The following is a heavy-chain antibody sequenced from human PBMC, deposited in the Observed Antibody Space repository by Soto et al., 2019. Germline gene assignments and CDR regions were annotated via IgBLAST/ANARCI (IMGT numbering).Heavy chain of an antibody. V-gene: IGHV3-9*01. CDR2: IGWNIANI. J-gene: IGHJ4*02. CDR1: GFTFDGYA. D-gene: IGHD5-12*01. Sequence: GGSLRLSCTASGFTFDGYAMQWVRQVPGKGLQWVSNIGWNIANIGYADAVKGRFTICRDNAKNSLYLQLNSLRPEDTALYYCAKDNGYNYFDSWGQGTMVTVSS. CDR3: AKDNGYNYFDS.